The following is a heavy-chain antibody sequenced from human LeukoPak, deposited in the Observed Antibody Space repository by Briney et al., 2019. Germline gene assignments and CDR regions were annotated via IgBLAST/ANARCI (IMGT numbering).Heavy chain of an antibody. D-gene: IGHD3-9*01. V-gene: IGHV1-69*13. J-gene: IGHJ4*02. CDR1: GGTFSNYA. CDR2: IIPIFDTA. CDR3: ARDLLGSHTSYSSGAWDY. Sequence: GASVKVSCKASGGTFSNYAISWVRQAPGQGLEWMGGIIPIFDTADYAQKFQGKLTITADESTSTAYMELSSLRAEDTAVYYCARDLLGSHTSYSSGAWDYWGQGTLVTVSP.